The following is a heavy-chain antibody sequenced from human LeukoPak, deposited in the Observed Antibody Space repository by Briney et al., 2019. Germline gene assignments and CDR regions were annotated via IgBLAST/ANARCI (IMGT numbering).Heavy chain of an antibody. J-gene: IGHJ4*02. D-gene: IGHD3-22*01. CDR3: AREMYYYDSSGLDY. CDR2: IKQDGSEK. V-gene: IGHV3-7*01. CDR1: RLTFSNCW. Sequence: GGSLRLSCTASRLTFSNCWMSWVRQAPGKGLEWVANIKQDGSEKYYVDSVKGRFTISRDNSKNTLYLQMNSLRAEDTAVYYCAREMYYYDSSGLDYWGQGTLVTVTS.